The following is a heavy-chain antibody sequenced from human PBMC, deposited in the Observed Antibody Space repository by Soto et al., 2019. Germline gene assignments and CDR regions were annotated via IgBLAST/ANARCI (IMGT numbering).Heavy chain of an antibody. Sequence: EVQLVESGGALVQPGRSLRLSCVAFGFNFDDSAMNWVRQVPGQGLEWVSGITWNSGHILYADSVKGRFTSSRDNAKKSLYLELNSLRPEDTALYYCAKGRSSMIVVVMDYWGQGTPVTVSS. CDR3: AKGRSSMIVVVMDY. J-gene: IGHJ4*02. CDR2: ITWNSGHI. D-gene: IGHD3-22*01. CDR1: GFNFDDSA. V-gene: IGHV3-9*01.